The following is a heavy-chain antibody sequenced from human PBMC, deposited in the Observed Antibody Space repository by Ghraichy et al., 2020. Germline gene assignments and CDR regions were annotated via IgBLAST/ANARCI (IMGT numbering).Heavy chain of an antibody. D-gene: IGHD3-10*01. J-gene: IGHJ4*02. CDR2: INRAGGT. CDR3: ARTNTRDFDH. CDR1: GGSFSGYT. V-gene: IGHV4-34*01. Sequence: GSLRLSCAVSGGSFSGYTWGWIRQPPGKGLEWIGEINRAGGTNYNPSLKSRVTISIDLSKNQFSLTLTSVTAADTALYFCARTNTRDFDHWGQGTLVTVSS.